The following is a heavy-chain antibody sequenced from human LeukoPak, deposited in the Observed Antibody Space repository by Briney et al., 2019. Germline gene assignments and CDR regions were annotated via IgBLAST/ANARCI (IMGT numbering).Heavy chain of an antibody. J-gene: IGHJ4*02. CDR1: GFTFRSYW. D-gene: IGHD2-8*01. V-gene: IGHV3-7*01. CDR2: IKQDGSET. CDR3: AKGGRGNGEVY. Sequence: PGGSLRLSCAASGFTFRSYWMGWVRQAPGKGLEWVANIKQDGSETYYVDSVKGRFTISRDNAKSSLFLQMNDLRAEDTAVYYCAKGGRGNGEVYWGQGTLVTVSS.